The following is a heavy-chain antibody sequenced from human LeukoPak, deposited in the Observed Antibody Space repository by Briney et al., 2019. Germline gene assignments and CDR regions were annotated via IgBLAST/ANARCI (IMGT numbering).Heavy chain of an antibody. Sequence: GGSLRLSCVASGFTFSNYAMSWVHQAPGKGLEWVSAITGGGSGIYYADSMKSRFTISRDNSKNTLYLQINSLRAEDTAVYYCAKWGDYDVLTGYYVSDYWGQGTLVTVSS. V-gene: IGHV3-23*01. CDR2: ITGGGSGI. J-gene: IGHJ4*02. CDR1: GFTFSNYA. CDR3: AKWGDYDVLTGYYVSDY. D-gene: IGHD3-9*01.